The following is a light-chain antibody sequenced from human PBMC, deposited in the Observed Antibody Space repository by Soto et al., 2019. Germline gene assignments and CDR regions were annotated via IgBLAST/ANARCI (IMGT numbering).Light chain of an antibody. CDR2: DVS. V-gene: IGLV2-14*01. CDR3: SSYTSSSTYVL. J-gene: IGLJ2*01. CDR1: SSDVGGYNY. Sequence: QAASVSASPGQSITISCTGTSSDVGGYNYVSWYQQHPDKAPKLMIYDVSNRPSGVSDRFSGSKSGNTASLTISGLQAEDEADYYCSSYTSSSTYVLFGGGTKLTVL.